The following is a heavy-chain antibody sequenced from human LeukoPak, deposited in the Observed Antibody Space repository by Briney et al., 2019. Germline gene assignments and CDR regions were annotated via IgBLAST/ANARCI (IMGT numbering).Heavy chain of an antibody. V-gene: IGHV3-23*01. D-gene: IGHD4-17*01. J-gene: IGHJ4*02. CDR3: AKTTVLNKYYFDY. Sequence: GGPLRLSCAASGFSFSSYAMSWVRQAPGKGLEWVSAISGSGGNTYYADSVKGRFTITRDNSKNTLYLQMNSLRAEDTAVYYCAKTTVLNKYYFDYWGQGTLVTVSS. CDR1: GFSFSSYA. CDR2: ISGSGGNT.